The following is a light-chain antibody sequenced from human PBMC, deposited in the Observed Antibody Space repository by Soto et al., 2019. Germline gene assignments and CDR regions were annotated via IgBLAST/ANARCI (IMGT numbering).Light chain of an antibody. CDR3: AVWDDSLDGHAV. Sequence: QSVLTQPPSASGTPGQRVTISCSGSSSNIGGNTVRWDQHLPGTAPRLLIYNNIQRPSGVPDRFSGSKSGTSASLAISGLQSEDEADYYCAVWDDSLDGHAVFGGGTQLTVL. V-gene: IGLV1-44*01. CDR2: NNI. J-gene: IGLJ7*01. CDR1: SSNIGGNT.